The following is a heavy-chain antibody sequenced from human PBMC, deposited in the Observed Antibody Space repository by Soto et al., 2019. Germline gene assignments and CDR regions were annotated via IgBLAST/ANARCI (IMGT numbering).Heavy chain of an antibody. CDR3: ARSVAGDFDY. CDR1: GLNFSSLN. J-gene: IGHJ4*02. V-gene: IGHV3-48*02. CDR2: ITSDTATI. D-gene: IGHD6-19*01. Sequence: PGRSLRHSYTACGLNFSSLNINWVSQAPGKGLEWVSYITSDTATIHYADSVRGRFTVSRDNAGYSLFLQMNSLRDEDTDVYYCARSVAGDFDYWGQGALVTVSS.